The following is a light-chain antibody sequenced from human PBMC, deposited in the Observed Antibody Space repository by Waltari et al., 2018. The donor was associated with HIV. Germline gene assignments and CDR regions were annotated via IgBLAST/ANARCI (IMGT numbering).Light chain of an antibody. J-gene: IGLJ3*02. CDR1: SSNIGSNH. V-gene: IGLV1-47*01. CDR2: RNY. CDR3: AVWDVSLNGRV. Sequence: QSVLSQPPSASGTPGQRVTFSCSRSSSNIGSNHVYWYQQFPGTAPKVLTDRNYQRPSGVPDRFSGSKSGTSASLAISGLRSEDEADYYCAVWDVSLNGRVFGGGTKLTVL.